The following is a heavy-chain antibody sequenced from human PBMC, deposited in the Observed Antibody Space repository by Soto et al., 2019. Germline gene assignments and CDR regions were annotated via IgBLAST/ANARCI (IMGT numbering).Heavy chain of an antibody. CDR1: GGTFSSYA. CDR3: ARRDSSSSPRWFDP. D-gene: IGHD6-6*01. J-gene: IGHJ5*02. V-gene: IGHV1-69*01. CDR2: IIPIFGTA. Sequence: QVQLVQSGAEVKKPGSSVKVSCKASGGTFSSYAISWVRQAPGHGLEWMGGIIPIFGTANYAQKLQGRVTITAHESTSTAYMELSSLRSEDTAVYYCARRDSSSSPRWFDPWGQGTLVTVS.